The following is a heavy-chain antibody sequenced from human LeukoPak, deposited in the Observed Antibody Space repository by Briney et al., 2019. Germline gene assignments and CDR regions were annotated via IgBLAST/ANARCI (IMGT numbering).Heavy chain of an antibody. CDR2: ISSSGTTI. CDR3: ARAWFYYGSGLDY. CDR1: GFTFSSYS. Sequence: PGGSLRLSCAASGFTFSSYSMNWVRQAPGKGLEWVSSISSSGTTIYYADSVKGRFTISRDNAKNSLYLQMNSLRAEDTALYYCARAWFYYGSGLDYWGQGTLVTVSS. J-gene: IGHJ4*02. V-gene: IGHV3-48*04. D-gene: IGHD3-10*01.